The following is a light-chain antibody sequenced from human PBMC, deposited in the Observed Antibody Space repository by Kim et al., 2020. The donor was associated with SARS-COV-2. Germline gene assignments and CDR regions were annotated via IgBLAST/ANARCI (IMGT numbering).Light chain of an antibody. CDR1: QSVSNT. J-gene: IGKJ2*01. Sequence: EIVMTQSPAPLSVSPGERATLSCRASQSVSNTLAWYQLKPGQPPRLIIYDASTRASGIPVRFSGTGSGTEFTLTISSLQSEDFAVYYCQHYNTWPYTFGQGTILEI. CDR3: QHYNTWPYT. V-gene: IGKV3-15*01. CDR2: DAS.